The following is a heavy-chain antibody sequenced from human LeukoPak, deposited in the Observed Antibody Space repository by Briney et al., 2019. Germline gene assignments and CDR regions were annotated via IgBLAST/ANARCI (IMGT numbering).Heavy chain of an antibody. CDR1: GFTFSSYA. V-gene: IGHV3-23*01. CDR3: AKEIAAAGILPRYYYGMDV. J-gene: IGHJ6*02. Sequence: GGSLRLSCAASGFTFSSYAITWVRQAPGKGLEWVSAVSSNGAETYYADSVKGRFTISRDNSKNTLYLQMNSLRAEDTAVYYCAKEIAAAGILPRYYYGMDVWGQGTTVIVSS. D-gene: IGHD6-13*01. CDR2: VSSNGAET.